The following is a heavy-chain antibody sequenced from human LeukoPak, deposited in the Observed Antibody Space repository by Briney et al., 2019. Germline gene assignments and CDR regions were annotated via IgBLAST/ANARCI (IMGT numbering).Heavy chain of an antibody. V-gene: IGHV5-51*01. J-gene: IGHJ3*02. CDR1: GYSFTSYW. Sequence: GESLKISCKGPGYSFTSYWIGWVRQMPGKGLEWMGIIYPGDSDTRYSPSFQGQVTISADKSISTAYLQWSSLKASDTAMYYCARPYGSGSYLGAFDIWGQGTMVTVSS. D-gene: IGHD3-10*01. CDR3: ARPYGSGSYLGAFDI. CDR2: IYPGDSDT.